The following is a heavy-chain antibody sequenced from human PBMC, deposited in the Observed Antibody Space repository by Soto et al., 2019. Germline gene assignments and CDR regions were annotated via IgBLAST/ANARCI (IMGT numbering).Heavy chain of an antibody. J-gene: IGHJ6*02. CDR3: ARDSSLRYSSIWKNYTYYCYGMDV. Sequence: SETLSLTCTVSGGSISSGDYYWSWIRHPPGKGLEWIGYIYYSGSTYYNPSLKSRVTISVDTSKNQFSLKLSSVTAADTAVYYCARDSSLRYSSIWKNYTYYCYGMDVWGQGTTVTVSS. V-gene: IGHV4-30-4*01. CDR1: GGSISSGDYY. D-gene: IGHD6-13*01. CDR2: IYYSGST.